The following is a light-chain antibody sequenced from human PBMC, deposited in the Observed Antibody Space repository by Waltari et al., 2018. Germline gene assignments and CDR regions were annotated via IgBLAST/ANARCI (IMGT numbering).Light chain of an antibody. V-gene: IGLV2-14*01. CDR3: SSYTSSSTPWV. Sequence: QSALTQPASVSGSPRQSITISCTGTSSDVGGYNYVSSYQQYPGKAPKLMFYEVSNRPSGVSNRFSGSKSGNTASLTISGLQAEDEADYYCSSYTSSSTPWVFGGGTKLTVL. CDR2: EVS. J-gene: IGLJ3*02. CDR1: SSDVGGYNY.